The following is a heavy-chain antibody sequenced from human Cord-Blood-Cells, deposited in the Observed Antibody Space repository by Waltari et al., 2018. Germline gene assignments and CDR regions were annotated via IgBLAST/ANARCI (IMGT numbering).Heavy chain of an antibody. V-gene: IGHV1-8*03. CDR2: LNPNRGNT. D-gene: IGHD3-3*01. Sequence: QVQLVQSGAEVKKPGASVKVSCKASGYTFTSYAINWVRPATGQGLEWMGWLNPNRGNTGYAQKFQGRVTITRNTSISTAYMELSSLRSEDTAVYYCSREKLGYDFWSGYYDAFDIWGQGTMVTVSS. J-gene: IGHJ3*02. CDR3: SREKLGYDFWSGYYDAFDI. CDR1: GYTFTSYA.